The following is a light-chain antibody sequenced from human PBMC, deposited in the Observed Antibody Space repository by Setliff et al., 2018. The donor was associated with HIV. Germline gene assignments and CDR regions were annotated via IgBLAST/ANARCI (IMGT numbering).Light chain of an antibody. Sequence: QSALTQPASVSGSPGQSITISCTGTSSDVGSYNLVSWYQQHPGKAPKLMIYDVSKRPSGVSNRFSGSKSGNTASLTISGLQAEDEADYYCCSYAGSRNVGFGGGTKVTV. J-gene: IGLJ2*01. CDR3: CSYAGSRNVG. CDR1: SSDVGSYNL. V-gene: IGLV2-23*02. CDR2: DVS.